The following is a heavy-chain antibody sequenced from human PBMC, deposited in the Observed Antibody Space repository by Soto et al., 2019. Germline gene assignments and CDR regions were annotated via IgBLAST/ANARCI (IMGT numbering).Heavy chain of an antibody. CDR1: GFTFTSSA. D-gene: IGHD3-22*01. Sequence: GASVKVSCKASGFTFTSSAMQWVRQARGQRLEWIGWIVVGSGNTNYAQKFQERVTITRDMSTSTAYMELSSLRSEDTAVYYCAADRDYYDSSRYGMDVWGQGTTVTVSS. J-gene: IGHJ6*02. CDR3: AADRDYYDSSRYGMDV. V-gene: IGHV1-58*02. CDR2: IVVGSGNT.